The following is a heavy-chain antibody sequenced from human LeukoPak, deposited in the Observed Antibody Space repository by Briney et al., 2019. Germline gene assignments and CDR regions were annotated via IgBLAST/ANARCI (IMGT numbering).Heavy chain of an antibody. V-gene: IGHV1-69*05. CDR1: GGIFSSYA. D-gene: IGHD5-18*01. CDR2: IIPIFGTA. CDR3: ARGVQLDYYYYYMDV. J-gene: IGHJ6*03. Sequence: ASVKVSCKASGGIFSSYAISWVRQAPGQGLEWMGRIIPIFGTANYAQKFQGRVTITTDESTSTAYMELSSLRSEDTAVYYCARGVQLDYYYYYMDVWGKGTTVTVSS.